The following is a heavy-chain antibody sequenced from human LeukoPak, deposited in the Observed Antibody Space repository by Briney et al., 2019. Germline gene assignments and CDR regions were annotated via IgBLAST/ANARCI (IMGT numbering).Heavy chain of an antibody. CDR1: GYTFTGYY. CDR3: ASSQYSSSNWFDP. D-gene: IGHD6-6*01. CDR2: INPNSGGT. J-gene: IGHJ5*02. Sequence: GASVKVSCKASGYTFTGYYMHWVRQTPGQGLEWMGWINPNSGGTNYAQKSQGRVTMTRDTSISTAYMELSRLRSDDTAVYYCASSQYSSSNWFDPWGQGTLVTVSS. V-gene: IGHV1-2*02.